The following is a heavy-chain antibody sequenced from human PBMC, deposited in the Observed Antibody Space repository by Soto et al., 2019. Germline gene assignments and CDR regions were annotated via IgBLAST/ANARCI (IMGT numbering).Heavy chain of an antibody. CDR3: SLSDRYYGMDV. V-gene: IGHV3-23*01. J-gene: IGHJ6*02. Sequence: GGPLRLSCAAAGFTFSSYAMSWVRQAPGKGLEWVSSISTSGGSTYYADSVKGRFTISGDNSNNTLYLQMNSLRAEDTAVYYCSLSDRYYGMDVWGLGTTVTVSS. CDR1: GFTFSSYA. CDR2: ISTSGGST.